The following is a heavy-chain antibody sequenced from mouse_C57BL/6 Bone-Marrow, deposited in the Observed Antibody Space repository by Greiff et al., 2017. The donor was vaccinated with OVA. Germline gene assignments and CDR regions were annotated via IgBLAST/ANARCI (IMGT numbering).Heavy chain of an antibody. CDR2: IWGVGST. Sequence: VKVVESGPGLVAPSQSLSITCTVSGFSLTSYGVDWVRQSPGKGLEWLGVIWGVGSTNYNSALKSRLSISKDNSKSHVFLKMNSLQTDDTAMYYCATGEGLDSPFAYWGQGTLVTVSA. D-gene: IGHD3-2*01. J-gene: IGHJ3*01. CDR3: ATGEGLDSPFAY. V-gene: IGHV2-6*01. CDR1: GFSLTSYG.